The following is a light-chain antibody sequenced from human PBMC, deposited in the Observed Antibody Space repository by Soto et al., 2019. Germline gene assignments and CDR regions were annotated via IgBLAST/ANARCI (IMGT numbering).Light chain of an antibody. CDR3: QKYNGDQWA. CDR1: QGISNY. Sequence: DIQMTQSPSSLSASVGDRVTIACRASQGISNYLVWYQQKPGKVPKPLIYAASTLQSGVPSRFSGSGSGTDFTLTISSLQPDDFATYYCQKYNGDQWAFGKGTRVEIK. J-gene: IGKJ1*01. CDR2: AAS. V-gene: IGKV1-27*01.